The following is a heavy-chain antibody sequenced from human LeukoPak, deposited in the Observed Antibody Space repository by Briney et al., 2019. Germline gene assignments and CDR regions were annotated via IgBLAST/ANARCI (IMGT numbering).Heavy chain of an antibody. CDR3: ARDVAYCGGDCYSDPFDI. CDR1: GGSISSYY. J-gene: IGHJ3*02. Sequence: SETLSLTCIVSGGSISSYYWSWIRQPAGKGLEWLGRIYTSGSTNYNPSLKSRVTMSVDTSKNQFSLKLSSVTAADTAVYYCARDVAYCGGDCYSDPFDIWGQGTMVTVSS. D-gene: IGHD2-21*01. V-gene: IGHV4-4*07. CDR2: IYTSGST.